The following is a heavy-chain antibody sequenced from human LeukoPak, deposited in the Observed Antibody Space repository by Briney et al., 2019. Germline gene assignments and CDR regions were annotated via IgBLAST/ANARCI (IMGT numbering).Heavy chain of an antibody. J-gene: IGHJ4*02. CDR2: IYYSGST. CDR3: AGVPTSGWYGIDY. V-gene: IGHV4-39*07. Sequence: SGTLSLTCTVSGGSISSSSYYWGWIRQPPGKGLEWIGSIYYSGSTYYNPSLKSRVTISVDTSKNQFSLKLSSVTAADTAVYYCAGVPTSGWYGIDYWGQGTLVTVSS. D-gene: IGHD6-19*01. CDR1: GGSISSSSYY.